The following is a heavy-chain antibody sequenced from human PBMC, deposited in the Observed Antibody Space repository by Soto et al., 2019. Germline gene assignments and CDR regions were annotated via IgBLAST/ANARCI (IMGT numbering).Heavy chain of an antibody. J-gene: IGHJ3*02. CDR1: GFTFSSYS. Sequence: PGGSLRLSCAASGFTFSSYSMNWVRQAPGKGLEWVSSISSSSSYIYYADSVKGRFTISRDNAKNSLYLQMNSLRAEDTAVYYCARGGPLVVAATTDAFDIWGQGTMVTVSS. V-gene: IGHV3-21*01. CDR3: ARGGPLVVAATTDAFDI. CDR2: ISSSSSYI. D-gene: IGHD2-15*01.